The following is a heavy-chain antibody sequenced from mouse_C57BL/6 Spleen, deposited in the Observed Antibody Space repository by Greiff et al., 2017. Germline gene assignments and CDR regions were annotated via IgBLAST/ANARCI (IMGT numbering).Heavy chain of an antibody. CDR1: GYTFTSYW. V-gene: IGHV1-55*01. CDR3: ARCDSSYWCFGV. CDR2: IYPGSGST. D-gene: IGHD1-1*01. Sequence: VQLQQPGAELVKPGASVKMSCKASGYTFTSYWITWVKQRPGQGLEWIGDIYPGSGSTNYNEKFKSKATLTVDTSSSTAYMQLSSLTSEDSAVYYCARCDSSYWCFGVWGTGTTVTVSS. J-gene: IGHJ1*03.